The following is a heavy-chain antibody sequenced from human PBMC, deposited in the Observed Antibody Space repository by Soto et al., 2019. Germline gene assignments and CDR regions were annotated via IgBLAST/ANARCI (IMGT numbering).Heavy chain of an antibody. CDR1: GGSFSGYY. CDR3: ARGRITIIRGVVANDY. J-gene: IGHJ4*02. CDR2: INHSGSI. D-gene: IGHD3-10*01. Sequence: QVQLRQWGAGLLRPSETLSLTCGVSGGSFSGYYWSWIRQPPGKGLEWIGEINHSGSINYNPSLKSRVTISVDTSKNQFSLKLSSVTAAYTAVYYCARGRITIIRGVVANDYWGQGTLVTVSS. V-gene: IGHV4-34*01.